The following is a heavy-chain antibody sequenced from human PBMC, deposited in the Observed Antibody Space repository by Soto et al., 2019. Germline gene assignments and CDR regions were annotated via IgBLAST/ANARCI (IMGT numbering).Heavy chain of an antibody. J-gene: IGHJ5*02. Sequence: KASETLSLTCTVSGGSISSGGYYWSWIRQHPGKGLEWIGYIYYSGSTYYNPSLKSRVTISVDTSKNQFSLKLSSVTAADTAVYYCARAGLGAGPIVTTFWFDPWGQGTLVTVSS. CDR1: GGSISSGGYY. V-gene: IGHV4-31*03. CDR2: IYYSGST. D-gene: IGHD4-4*01. CDR3: ARAGLGAGPIVTTFWFDP.